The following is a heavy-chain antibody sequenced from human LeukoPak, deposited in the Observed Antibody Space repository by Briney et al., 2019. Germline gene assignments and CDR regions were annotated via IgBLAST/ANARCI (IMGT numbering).Heavy chain of an antibody. CDR1: GFTFSSYA. J-gene: IGHJ1*01. CDR3: AKFPAGYSSSWYGGAEYFQH. CDR2: ISGSGGST. V-gene: IGHV3-23*01. Sequence: GGSLRLSCAASGFTFSSYAMSWVRQAPGKGLEWVSAISGSGGSTYYADSVKGRFTISRDNSKNTLYLQMNSLRAEDTAVYYCAKFPAGYSSSWYGGAEYFQHWGQGTLVTVSS. D-gene: IGHD6-13*01.